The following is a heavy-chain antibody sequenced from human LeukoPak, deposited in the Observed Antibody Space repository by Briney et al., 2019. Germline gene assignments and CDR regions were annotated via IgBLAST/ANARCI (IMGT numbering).Heavy chain of an antibody. CDR2: IYHSGST. J-gene: IGHJ4*02. D-gene: IGHD2-2*01. CDR3: AIGYCSSTSCPSFDY. Sequence: SGTLSLTCAVSGGSISSSNWWSWVRQPPGKGLEWIGEIYHSGSTNYNPSLKSRVTISVDKSKNQFSLKLSSVTAADTAVYYCAIGYCSSTSCPSFDYWGQGTLVTVSS. V-gene: IGHV4-4*02. CDR1: GGSISSSNW.